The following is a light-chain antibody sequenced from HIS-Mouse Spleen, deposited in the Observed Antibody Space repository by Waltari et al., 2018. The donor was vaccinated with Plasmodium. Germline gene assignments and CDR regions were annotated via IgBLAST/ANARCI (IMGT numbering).Light chain of an antibody. V-gene: IGKV3-15*01. CDR3: QQYNNWSFT. Sequence: EIVMTQSPATLSVSPGERATLPCRASQSVSSNLAWYQQKPGQAPSLLIYGASTRATGIPARFSGSGSGTEFTLTISSLQSGDFAVYYCQQYNNWSFTFGPGTKVDIK. CDR1: QSVSSN. CDR2: GAS. J-gene: IGKJ3*01.